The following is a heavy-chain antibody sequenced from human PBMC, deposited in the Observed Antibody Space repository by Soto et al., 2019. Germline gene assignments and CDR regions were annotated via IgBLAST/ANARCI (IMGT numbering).Heavy chain of an antibody. CDR3: ARDSSGWYYFDY. CDR2: IWYDGSNK. D-gene: IGHD6-19*01. CDR1: GFTFSSYG. V-gene: IGHV3-33*01. Sequence: QVQLVESGGGVVQPGRSLRLSCAASGFTFSSYGMHWVRQAPGKGLEWVAVIWYDGSNKYYADSVKGRLTISRDNSKNTLYLQMNSLRAEDTAVYYCARDSSGWYYFDYWGQGTLVTVSS. J-gene: IGHJ4*02.